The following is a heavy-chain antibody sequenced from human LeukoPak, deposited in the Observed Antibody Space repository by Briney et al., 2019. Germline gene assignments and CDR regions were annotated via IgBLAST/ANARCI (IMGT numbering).Heavy chain of an antibody. CDR3: ARVRPTTYSSGYCYVDY. CDR1: GYTFTSYG. V-gene: IGHV1-18*01. CDR2: ISAYNGNT. D-gene: IGHD3-22*01. J-gene: IGHJ4*02. Sequence: GASVKVSCKASGYTFTSYGISWVRQAPGQGLEWMGWISAYNGNTNYAQKLQGRVTMTTDTSPSTAYMELRSLRADDTAVYYCARVRPTTYSSGYCYVDYWGQGTLVTVSS.